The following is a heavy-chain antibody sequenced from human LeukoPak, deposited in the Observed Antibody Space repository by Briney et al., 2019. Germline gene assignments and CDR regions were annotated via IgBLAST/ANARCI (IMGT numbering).Heavy chain of an antibody. CDR1: GFTFSNYA. CDR2: ISGSGDTT. J-gene: IGHJ4*02. D-gene: IGHD3-22*01. V-gene: IGHV3-23*01. CDR3: ARGEYDSSGYYAGY. Sequence: GGSLRLSCAVSGFTFSNYAISWVRQAPGKGLEWVSSISGSGDTTYYADPVKGRFTISRDNFKNTLYLQMNSLRAEDTAVYYCARGEYDSSGYYAGYWGQGTLVTVSS.